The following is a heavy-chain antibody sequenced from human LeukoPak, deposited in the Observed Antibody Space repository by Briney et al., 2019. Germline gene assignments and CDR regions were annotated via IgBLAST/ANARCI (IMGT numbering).Heavy chain of an antibody. CDR3: ARDLYYDFWSGCDY. Sequence: PGRSLRLSCAASGFTFSSYWMSWVRQAPGKGLEWVANIKQDGSEKYYVDSVKGRFTISRDNAKNSLYLQMNSLRAEDTAVYYCARDLYYDFWSGCDYWGQGTLVTVSS. D-gene: IGHD3-3*01. V-gene: IGHV3-7*01. CDR1: GFTFSSYW. CDR2: IKQDGSEK. J-gene: IGHJ4*02.